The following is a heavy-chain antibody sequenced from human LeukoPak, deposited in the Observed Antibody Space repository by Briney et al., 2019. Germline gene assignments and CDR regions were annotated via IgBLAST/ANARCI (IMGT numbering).Heavy chain of an antibody. CDR2: INPNSGGT. V-gene: IGHV1-2*02. J-gene: IGHJ4*02. CDR3: AREGVGATGFDY. D-gene: IGHD1-26*01. CDR1: GGTFSNYV. Sequence: ASVKVSCKASGGTFSNYVINWVRQAPGQGLEWMGWINPNSGGTNYAQKFQGRVTMTRDTSISTAYKELSRLRSDDTAVYYCAREGVGATGFDYWGQGTLVTVSS.